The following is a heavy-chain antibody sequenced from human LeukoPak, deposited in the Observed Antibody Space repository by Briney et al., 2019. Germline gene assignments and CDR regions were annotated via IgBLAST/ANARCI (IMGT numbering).Heavy chain of an antibody. CDR2: IYYSGST. Sequence: SETLSLTCTVSGGSISNYYWSWIRQPPGKGLEWIGYIYYSGSTNYNPSLKSRVTISVDTSKNQFSLKLSSVTAADTAVYYCARVVVPAALIQWFDPWGQGTLVTVSS. D-gene: IGHD2-2*01. V-gene: IGHV4-59*12. CDR1: GGSISNYY. J-gene: IGHJ5*02. CDR3: ARVVVPAALIQWFDP.